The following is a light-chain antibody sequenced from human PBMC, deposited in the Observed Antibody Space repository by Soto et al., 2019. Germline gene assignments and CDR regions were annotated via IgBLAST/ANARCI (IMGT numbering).Light chain of an antibody. J-gene: IGKJ3*01. CDR3: QQLNSYPPGLT. V-gene: IGKV1-9*01. Sequence: DIQLTQSPSFLSASVGDRVTITCRASQGISSYLAWYQQKQGKAPKLLIYAASTLQSGGPSRFSGSGSGTEFTLTISSRQPEDFATYYCQQLNSYPPGLTFGPGTKVDIK. CDR2: AAS. CDR1: QGISSY.